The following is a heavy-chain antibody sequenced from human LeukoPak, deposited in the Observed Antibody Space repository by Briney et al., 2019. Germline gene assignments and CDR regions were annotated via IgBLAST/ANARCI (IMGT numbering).Heavy chain of an antibody. CDR1: GYSISSGYY. V-gene: IGHV4-38-2*02. Sequence: SETLSLACTVSGYSISSGYYWGWIRQPPGKGLEWIGSIYHSGSTYYNPSLKSRVTISVDTSKNQFSLKLSSVTAADTAVYYCARRPGGIVGAFYYYYYYMDVWGKGTTVTISS. CDR2: IYHSGST. J-gene: IGHJ6*03. D-gene: IGHD1-26*01. CDR3: ARRPGGIVGAFYYYYYYMDV.